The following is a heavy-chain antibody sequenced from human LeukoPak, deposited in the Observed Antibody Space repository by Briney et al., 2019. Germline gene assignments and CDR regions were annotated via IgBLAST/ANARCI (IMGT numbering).Heavy chain of an antibody. Sequence: SQTLSLTCTVSGGSISSGGYSWSWIRQRPGKGLEWIGYIYYSGSTYYNPSLKSRVTISVDTSKNQFSLKLSSVTAADTAVYYCARDPGPPHDVFDYWGQGTLVTVSS. CDR2: IYYSGST. CDR3: ARDPGPPHDVFDY. J-gene: IGHJ4*02. CDR1: GGSISSGGYS. D-gene: IGHD2-8*02. V-gene: IGHV4-31*03.